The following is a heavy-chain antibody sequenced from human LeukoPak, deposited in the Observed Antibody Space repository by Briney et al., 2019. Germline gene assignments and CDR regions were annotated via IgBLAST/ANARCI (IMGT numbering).Heavy chain of an antibody. CDR3: ARSQWLVPLDY. V-gene: IGHV4-34*01. J-gene: IGHJ4*02. D-gene: IGHD6-19*01. CDR2: INHSGSN. CDR1: GGSFSGYY. Sequence: SETLSLTCAVYGGSFSGYYWSWIRQPPGKGLEWIGEINHSGSNNYNPSLKSRVTISVDTSKNQFSLKLSSVTAADTAVYYCARSQWLVPLDYWGQGTLVTVSS.